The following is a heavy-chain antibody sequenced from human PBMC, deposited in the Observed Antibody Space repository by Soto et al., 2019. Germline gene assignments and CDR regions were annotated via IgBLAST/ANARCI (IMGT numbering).Heavy chain of an antibody. D-gene: IGHD1-26*01. J-gene: IGHJ4*01. Sequence: EVQLVESGGGLVQPGGSLKLSCAASGFTFSGSAMHWVRQASGKGLEWVGRIRSKANSYATAYAASVKGRFTVSRDDSNNTAYLQLSSLKTEDTAVYYCNPEGAGFDYCGHGTLVTVAS. V-gene: IGHV3-73*02. CDR1: GFTFSGSA. CDR3: NPEGAGFDY. CDR2: IRSKANSYAT.